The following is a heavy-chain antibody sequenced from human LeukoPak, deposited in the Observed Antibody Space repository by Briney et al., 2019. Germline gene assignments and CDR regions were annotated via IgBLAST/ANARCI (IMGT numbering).Heavy chain of an antibody. CDR2: IYTSGST. V-gene: IGHV4-4*07. CDR3: ASATDRYCSSTSCRLNYYYGMDV. J-gene: IGHJ6*02. Sequence: SETLSLTGTVSGGSISSYYWSWIRQPAGKGLEWIGRIYTSGSTNYNPSLKSRVTMSVDTSKNQFSLKLSSVTAADTAVYYCASATDRYCSSTSCRLNYYYGMDVWGQGTTVTVSS. CDR1: GGSISSYY. D-gene: IGHD2-2*01.